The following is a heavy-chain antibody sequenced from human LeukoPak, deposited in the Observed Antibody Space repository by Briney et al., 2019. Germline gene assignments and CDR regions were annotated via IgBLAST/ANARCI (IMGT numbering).Heavy chain of an antibody. CDR1: GFTFSDYW. CDR2: INADEDRA. CDR3: ARSADRSGYFREITLYYFDY. V-gene: IGHV3-74*01. D-gene: IGHD3-22*01. J-gene: IGHJ4*02. Sequence: GGSLRLSCAASGFTFSDYWMHWVRQAPGKGLVWVSHINADEDRAAYADSVKGRFTISRDNARNTLYLQMNSLRAEDTAVYYCARSADRSGYFREITLYYFDYWGQGTLVTVSS.